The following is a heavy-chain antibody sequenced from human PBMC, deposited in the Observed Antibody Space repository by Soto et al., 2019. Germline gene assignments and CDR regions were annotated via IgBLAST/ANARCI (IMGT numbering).Heavy chain of an antibody. V-gene: IGHV4-34*01. CDR3: ARRRGDYVWGSYRSTGMDV. Sequence: PSETLSLTCAAYGGSFSGYYWSWIRQPPGKGLEWIGEINHSGSTNYNPSLKSRVTISVDTSKNQFSLKLSSVTAADTAVYYCARRRGDYVWGSYRSTGMDVWGQGTTVTVSS. CDR1: GGSFSGYY. CDR2: INHSGST. D-gene: IGHD3-16*02. J-gene: IGHJ6*02.